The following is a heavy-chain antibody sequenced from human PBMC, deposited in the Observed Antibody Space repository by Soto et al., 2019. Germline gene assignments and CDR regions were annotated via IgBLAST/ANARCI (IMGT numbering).Heavy chain of an antibody. CDR1: GFTFSSYG. CDR2: ISYDGSNK. V-gene: IGHV3-30*03. D-gene: IGHD3-10*01. Sequence: QVQLVESGGGVVQPGRSLRLSCAASGFTFSSYGMHWVRQAPGKGLEWVAVISYDGSNKYYADSVKGRFTISRDNPKNTLYLQMNSLRAEDTAVYYCVTWFGELAVDYWGQGTLVTVSS. J-gene: IGHJ4*02. CDR3: VTWFGELAVDY.